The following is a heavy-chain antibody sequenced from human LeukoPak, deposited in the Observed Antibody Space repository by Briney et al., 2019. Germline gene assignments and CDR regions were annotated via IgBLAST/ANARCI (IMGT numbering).Heavy chain of an antibody. CDR1: GFTFDDYA. J-gene: IGHJ4*02. V-gene: IGHV3-9*01. D-gene: IGHD6-19*01. Sequence: PGRSLRLSCAASGFTFDDYAMHWVRQAPGKGLEWVSGISWNSGSIGYADSVKGRFTISRDNSKNTLYLQMNSLRAEDTAVYYCARDLNEQWLASYWGQGTLVTVSS. CDR3: ARDLNEQWLASY. CDR2: ISWNSGSI.